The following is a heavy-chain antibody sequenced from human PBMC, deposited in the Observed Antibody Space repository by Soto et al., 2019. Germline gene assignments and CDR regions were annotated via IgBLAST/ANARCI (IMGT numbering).Heavy chain of an antibody. J-gene: IGHJ5*02. V-gene: IGHV4-4*02. Sequence: SETLSLTCIVSGGSVSSSNWWSLVRQPPGKGLEWIGEIYHSGSTTYNPSLKSRATISVDKSENQFSLRLKSVTAADTAAYYWASGGSDYDNSGYYFPWGPGTLVTVAS. D-gene: IGHD3-22*01. CDR2: IYHSGST. CDR3: ASGGSDYDNSGYYFP. CDR1: GGSVSSSNW.